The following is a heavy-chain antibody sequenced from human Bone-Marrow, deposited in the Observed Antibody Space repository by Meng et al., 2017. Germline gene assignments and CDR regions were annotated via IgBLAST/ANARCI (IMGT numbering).Heavy chain of an antibody. D-gene: IGHD6-19*01. V-gene: IGHV6-1*01. Sequence: QVQLQQSGPGLVKPSKTPSLTCAISGDSVSSNSAAWNWIRQSPSRGLEWLGRTYYRSKWYNDYAVSVKSRITINPDTSKIQFSLQLNSVAPEDTAVYYCARDGGGSGWYVSWFDPWGQGTLVTVSS. CDR1: GDSVSSNSAA. CDR3: ARDGGGSGWYVSWFDP. CDR2: TYYRSKWYN. J-gene: IGHJ5*02.